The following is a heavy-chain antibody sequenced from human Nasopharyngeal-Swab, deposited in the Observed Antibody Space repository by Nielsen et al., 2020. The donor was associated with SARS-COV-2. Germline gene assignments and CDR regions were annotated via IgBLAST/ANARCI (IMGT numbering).Heavy chain of an antibody. Sequence: GSLRLSCTVSGASITGYYYSCIRQAPGKGLEWLGYIYYGGSTNYNPSLKSRVTLSVDTSNNQFSLKLSSVTAADTAVYYCARDGIQSGWYGIDYWGQGTLVTVSS. J-gene: IGHJ4*02. V-gene: IGHV4-59*12. D-gene: IGHD6-19*01. CDR1: GASITGYY. CDR2: IYYGGST. CDR3: ARDGIQSGWYGIDY.